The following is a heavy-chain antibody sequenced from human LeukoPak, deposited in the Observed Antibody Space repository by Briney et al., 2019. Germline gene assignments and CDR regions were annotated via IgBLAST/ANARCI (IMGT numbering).Heavy chain of an antibody. CDR1: GYTFTGYY. CDR3: ARGSTYYYDSSGYYTGPNWFDP. D-gene: IGHD3-22*01. J-gene: IGHJ5*02. Sequence: ASVKVSCKASGYTFTGYYMHWVRQAPGQGLEWMGWINPNSGGTNYAQKFQGRVTMTRDTSISTAYMELSSLRSEDTAVYYCARGSTYYYDSSGYYTGPNWFDPWGQGTLVTVSS. CDR2: INPNSGGT. V-gene: IGHV1-2*02.